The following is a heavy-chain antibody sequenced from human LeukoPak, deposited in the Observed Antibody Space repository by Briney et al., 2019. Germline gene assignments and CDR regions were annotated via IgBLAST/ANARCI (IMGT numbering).Heavy chain of an antibody. V-gene: IGHV3-23*01. J-gene: IGHJ4*02. CDR1: GFTFSNYA. D-gene: IGHD6-19*01. Sequence: GGSLRLSCAASGFTFSNYAASWVRQTPGKGLEWVSAISGSGGSTYNADSVKGRFTVSRDNSKNTLYLQMNSLRAEDTAVYYCAKLQGSSAWLPRNFFDYWGQGTLVTVSS. CDR2: ISGSGGST. CDR3: AKLQGSSAWLPRNFFDY.